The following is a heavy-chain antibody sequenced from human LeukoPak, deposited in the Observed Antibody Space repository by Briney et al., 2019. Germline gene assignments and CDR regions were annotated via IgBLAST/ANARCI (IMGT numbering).Heavy chain of an antibody. CDR2: IKSKTDGGTT. D-gene: IGHD6-13*01. CDR1: GFTFSNAW. Sequence: GGSLRLSCAASGFTFSNAWMSWVRQAPGKGLEWVGRIKSKTDGGTTDYAAPVKGRFTISRDDSKNTLYLQMNSLRAEDTAVYYCAKRFSSSWYYMDVWGQGTTVTVSS. J-gene: IGHJ6*02. CDR3: AKRFSSSWYYMDV. V-gene: IGHV3-15*01.